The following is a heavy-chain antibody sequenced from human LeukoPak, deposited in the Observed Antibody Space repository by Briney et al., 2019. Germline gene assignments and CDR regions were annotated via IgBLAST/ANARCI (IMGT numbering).Heavy chain of an antibody. CDR3: ATVVSITIFGVVDTPFDY. CDR2: FDPEDGET. D-gene: IGHD3-3*01. J-gene: IGHJ4*02. Sequence: ASVKVSCKVSGYTLTELSMHWVRQAPGKGLEWMGGFDPEDGETIYAQKFQGRVTMTEDTSTDTAYMELSSLRSEDTAVYYCATVVSITIFGVVDTPFDYWGQGTLATVSS. CDR1: GYTLTELS. V-gene: IGHV1-24*01.